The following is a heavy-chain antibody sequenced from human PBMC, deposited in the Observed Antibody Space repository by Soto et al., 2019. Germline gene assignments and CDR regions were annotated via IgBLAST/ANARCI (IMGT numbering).Heavy chain of an antibody. CDR3: ARAPFRSNTYGYGGAFDY. J-gene: IGHJ4*02. D-gene: IGHD5-18*01. Sequence: QVQLQESGPGLVKPSQTLSLTCTVSGGSISSGGYYWSWIRQHPGKGLEWIGYIYYSGSTYYNPSLKSRLTIPVDTSQNNFSLKLSSVTAADTALYYCARAPFRSNTYGYGGAFDYWGQGTLVTVSS. V-gene: IGHV4-31*03. CDR1: GGSISSGGYY. CDR2: IYYSGST.